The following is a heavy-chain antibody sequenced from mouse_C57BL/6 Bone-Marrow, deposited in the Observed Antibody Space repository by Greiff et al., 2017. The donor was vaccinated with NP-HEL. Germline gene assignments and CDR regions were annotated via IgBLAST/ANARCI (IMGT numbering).Heavy chain of an antibody. Sequence: VQLQQSGPELVKPGASVKISCKASGYTFTDYYMNWVKQSHGKSLEWIGDINPNNGGTSYNQKFKGKATLTVDKSSSTAYMELRSLTSEDSAVYYCARLRGDYYAMDYWGQGTSVTVSS. J-gene: IGHJ4*01. V-gene: IGHV1-26*01. D-gene: IGHD2-12*01. CDR1: GYTFTDYY. CDR2: INPNNGGT. CDR3: ARLRGDYYAMDY.